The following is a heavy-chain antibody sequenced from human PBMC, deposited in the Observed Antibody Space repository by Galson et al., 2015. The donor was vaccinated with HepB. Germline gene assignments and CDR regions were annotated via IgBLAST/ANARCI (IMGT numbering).Heavy chain of an antibody. V-gene: IGHV3-33*08. CDR2: IWYDGSNK. Sequence: SLRLSCAASGFTFSSYGMHWVRQAPGKGLEWVAVIWYDGSNKYYADSVKGRFTISRDNSKNTLYLQMNSLRAEDTAVYYCARDDRPYYYGSGSYYNDYWGQGTLVTVSS. J-gene: IGHJ4*02. D-gene: IGHD3-10*01. CDR3: ARDDRPYYYGSGSYYNDY. CDR1: GFTFSSYG.